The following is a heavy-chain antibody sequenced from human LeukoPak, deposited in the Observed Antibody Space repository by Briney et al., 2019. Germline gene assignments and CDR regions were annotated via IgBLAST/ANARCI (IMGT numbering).Heavy chain of an antibody. CDR2: IYYSGST. V-gene: IGHV4-59*01. CDR1: GGSISSYY. CDR3: ARGGTAVIAPYAFDI. D-gene: IGHD4-23*01. Sequence: SETLSLTCTVSGGSISSYYWSWIWQPPGPGLEWIGYIYYSGSTNCNPSVKSRVAMSVDTSKKQFSLKLSSLTAADTAVYYCARGGTAVIAPYAFDIWGQGTMVTVSS. J-gene: IGHJ3*02.